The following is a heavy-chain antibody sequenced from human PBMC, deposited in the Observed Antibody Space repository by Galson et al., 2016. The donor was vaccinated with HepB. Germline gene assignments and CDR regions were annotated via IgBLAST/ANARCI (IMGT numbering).Heavy chain of an antibody. V-gene: IGHV4-59*01. Sequence: LSLTCIVSGDTIRSYYWNWIRQSPGKGLEWIGSIFNSGSTNCNSSLKSRVSMSVDTSKNQFSLKLSSVTAADTAVYFCARDRVWYFDLWGRGTLVTVSS. D-gene: IGHD3-10*01. CDR3: ARDRVWYFDL. CDR1: GDTIRSYY. CDR2: IFNSGST. J-gene: IGHJ2*01.